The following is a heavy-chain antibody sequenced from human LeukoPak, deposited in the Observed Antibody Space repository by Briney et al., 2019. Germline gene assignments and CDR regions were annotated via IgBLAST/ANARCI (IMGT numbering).Heavy chain of an antibody. CDR1: GGTYSSYA. Sequence: SVKVSCKASGGTYSSYAISWVRQAPGKGLEWMGRIIPILGIANYAQKFQGRVTITADKSTSTAYMELSSLRSEDTALYYCARDRRFGELEYYFDYWGQGTLVTVSS. J-gene: IGHJ4*02. CDR2: IIPILGIA. D-gene: IGHD3-10*01. V-gene: IGHV1-69*04. CDR3: ARDRRFGELEYYFDY.